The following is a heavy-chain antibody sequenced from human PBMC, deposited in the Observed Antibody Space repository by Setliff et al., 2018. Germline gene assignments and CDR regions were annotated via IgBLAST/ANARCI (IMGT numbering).Heavy chain of an antibody. CDR3: ARDFGDRDTFPI. Sequence: GGSLRLSCIVSGFLFRDYEMNWVRQAPGKGLEWVALISATGGATYYADSVKGRFTIFRDNSKNSLYLQMNNLRAEDTAVYYCARDFGDRDTFPIWGQGTMVTVSS. CDR2: ISATGGAT. D-gene: IGHD3-16*01. CDR1: GFLFRDYE. V-gene: IGHV3-23*01. J-gene: IGHJ3*02.